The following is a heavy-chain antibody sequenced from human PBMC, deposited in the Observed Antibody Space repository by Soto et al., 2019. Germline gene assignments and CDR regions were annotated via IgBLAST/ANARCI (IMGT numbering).Heavy chain of an antibody. CDR1: GGSISSSSYY. Sequence: SETLSLTCTVSGGSISSSSYYWAWIRQPPGKGLEWIGSIYYSGSTYYNPSLKIRVTISVDTSKNQFSLKLSSVTAADTAVYYCARLFDNYYGSGSYYLPAWFDPWGQGTLVTVSS. V-gene: IGHV4-39*01. CDR2: IYYSGST. J-gene: IGHJ5*02. CDR3: ARLFDNYYGSGSYYLPAWFDP. D-gene: IGHD3-10*01.